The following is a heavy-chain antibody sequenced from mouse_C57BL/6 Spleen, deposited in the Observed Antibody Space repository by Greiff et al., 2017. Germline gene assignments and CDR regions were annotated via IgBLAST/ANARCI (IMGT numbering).Heavy chain of an antibody. Sequence: EVQLQQSGPELVKPGASVKISCKASGYTFTDYYMNWVKQSHGKSLEWIGDINPNNGGTSYNQKFKGKATLTVDKSSSTAYMELRSLTSEDSAVXYCARGGYYSNYFDYWGKGTTLTVSS. CDR1: GYTFTDYY. J-gene: IGHJ2*01. CDR2: INPNNGGT. CDR3: ARGGYYSNYFDY. V-gene: IGHV1-26*01. D-gene: IGHD2-5*01.